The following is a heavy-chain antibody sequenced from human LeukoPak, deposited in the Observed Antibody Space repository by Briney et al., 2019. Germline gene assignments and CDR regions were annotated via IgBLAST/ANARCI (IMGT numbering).Heavy chain of an antibody. CDR2: AYHSGST. J-gene: IGHJ4*02. CDR1: GGSITSYY. Sequence: SETLSLTCTVSGGSITSYYWSWIRQPPGKGLEWIGCAYHSGSTSYNPSLKSRVTISIDTSKNQFSLKLSSVTAADTAAYYCARGRTTGNFDYWGQGTLVTVSS. CDR3: ARGRTTGNFDY. D-gene: IGHD1-14*01. V-gene: IGHV4-59*08.